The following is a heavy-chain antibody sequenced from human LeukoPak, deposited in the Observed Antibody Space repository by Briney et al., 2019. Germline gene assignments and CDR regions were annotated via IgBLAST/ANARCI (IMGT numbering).Heavy chain of an antibody. CDR2: INPNSGDT. V-gene: IGHV1-2*02. CDR1: GYTFTGYY. J-gene: IGHJ4*02. D-gene: IGHD3-3*01. CDR3: ARKYDFWSGYYW. Sequence: GASVEVSCKASGYTFTGYYIHWVRQAPGQGPEWMGWINPNSGDTNYAQKFQGRVTMARDTSISTAYMELSRLRSDDTAVYYCARKYDFWSGYYWWGQGTLVTVSS.